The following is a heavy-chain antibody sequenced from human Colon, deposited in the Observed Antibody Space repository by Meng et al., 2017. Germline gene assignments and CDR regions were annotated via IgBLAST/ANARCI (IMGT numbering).Heavy chain of an antibody. CDR2: VTYDGKKQ. J-gene: IGHJ5*01. CDR3: AKEWSSSYAYYDA. CDR1: GFNFRALG. D-gene: IGHD3-16*01. Sequence: VMLVQSGGGVVQPGTSLRLFFSASGFNFRALGLHWVRQAPGKGLEWVAAVTYDGKKQYYADSVKGRFIISRDNSDNTLYLQMGSLKPEDTAIYYCAKEWSSSYAYYDAWGQGTLVTVSS. V-gene: IGHV3-30*04.